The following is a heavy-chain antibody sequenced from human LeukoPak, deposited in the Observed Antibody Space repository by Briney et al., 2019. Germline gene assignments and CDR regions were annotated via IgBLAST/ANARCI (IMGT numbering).Heavy chain of an antibody. CDR2: FDPEDGDT. CDR1: GYTLAELS. V-gene: IGHV1-24*01. J-gene: IGHJ3*01. D-gene: IGHD5-18*01. Sequence: ASVKVSCKLSGYTLAELSIHWVRQVPGKGLEWKGGFDPEDGDTFFAQKFQGRVTMTEDTSTDTAYMELSSLRYEDTAVYYCATQDVDPTMGTGGYSDAFDVWGQGTLVTVSS. CDR3: ATQDVDPTMGTGGYSDAFDV.